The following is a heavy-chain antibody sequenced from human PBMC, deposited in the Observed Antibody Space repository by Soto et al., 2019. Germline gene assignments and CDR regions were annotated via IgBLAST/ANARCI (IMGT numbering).Heavy chain of an antibody. CDR2: IYSSGST. Sequence: SDTLSLTFTVSGGAISTYYWTWIRQPAGKGLEWIGRIYSSGSTKYNPSLQSRVTMSLDTSNNQFSLRLTSVTAADTAVYYCARGQRSSDWFHXWGQGTLVTVSX. CDR3: ARGQRSSDWFHX. V-gene: IGHV4-4*07. J-gene: IGHJ5*02. CDR1: GGAISTYY.